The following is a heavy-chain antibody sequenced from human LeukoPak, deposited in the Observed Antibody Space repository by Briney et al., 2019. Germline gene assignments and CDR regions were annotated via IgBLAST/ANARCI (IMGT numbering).Heavy chain of an antibody. J-gene: IGHJ4*02. CDR1: GFTFISYS. Sequence: PGGSLRLSCAASGFTFISYSMNWVRQAPGKGLEWVSSISSSSSYIYYADSVKGRFTISRDNSKNTLSLQMNSLRAEDTAVYYCAKDGFYCSGSSCYFDYWGQGTLVTVSS. V-gene: IGHV3-21*04. D-gene: IGHD2-15*01. CDR3: AKDGFYCSGSSCYFDY. CDR2: ISSSSSYI.